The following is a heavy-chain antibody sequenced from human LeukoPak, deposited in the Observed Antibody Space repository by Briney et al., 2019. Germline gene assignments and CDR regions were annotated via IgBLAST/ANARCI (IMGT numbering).Heavy chain of an antibody. D-gene: IGHD2-2*01. CDR1: GFTLSSVE. V-gene: IGHV3-33*01. CDR3: SCGQMFTSRGFDD. Sequence: PGGSLRPSCAPSGFTLSSVEIDWVRQAPGKGLEWVAVIWYDGSNKYYADSVKGRFTISRDNSKNTLYLQMNSLRAEDTALYYCSCGQMFTSRGFDDSVQRTLLTVSS. CDR2: IWYDGSNK. J-gene: IGHJ4*02.